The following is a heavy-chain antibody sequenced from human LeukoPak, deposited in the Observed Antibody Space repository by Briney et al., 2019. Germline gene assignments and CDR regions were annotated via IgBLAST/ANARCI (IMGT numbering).Heavy chain of an antibody. J-gene: IGHJ4*02. CDR2: ISSSSSYI. CDR1: GFTFSSYS. CDR3: ARGDITVTNFDY. D-gene: IGHD4-17*01. V-gene: IGHV3-21*01. Sequence: GGSLRPSCAASGFTFSSYSMNWVGKPPGKGLDWVSSISSSSSYIYYADSVKGRFTISRDNAKNSLYLQMNSLRAEDTAVYYCARGDITVTNFDYWGQGTLVTVSS.